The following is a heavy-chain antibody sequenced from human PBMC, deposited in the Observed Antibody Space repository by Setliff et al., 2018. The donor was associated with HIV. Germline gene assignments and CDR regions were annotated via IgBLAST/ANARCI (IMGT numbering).Heavy chain of an antibody. CDR3: ATDQQWLAQGWGGPHY. CDR1: GLPFSTYG. Sequence: LRLSCAASGLPFSTYGMHWVRQAPGKGLESVAVIWYDGTNKRYADSVKGRFTISRDNSKSTLFLQMNTLRAEDTAVYYCATDQQWLAQGWGGPHYWGQGTLVTVSS. V-gene: IGHV3-33*01. D-gene: IGHD6-19*01. CDR2: IWYDGTNK. J-gene: IGHJ4*02.